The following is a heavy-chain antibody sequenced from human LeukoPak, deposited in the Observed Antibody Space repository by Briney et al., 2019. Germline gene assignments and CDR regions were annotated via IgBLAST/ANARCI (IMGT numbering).Heavy chain of an antibody. V-gene: IGHV4-59*12. CDR1: GGSISSYY. CDR2: IYYSGST. J-gene: IGHJ4*02. D-gene: IGHD2-2*02. CDR3: ASSGDCSSTSCYTRMGYFDY. Sequence: SETLSLTCTVSGGSISSYYWSWIRQPPGKGLEWIGYIYYSGSTNYNPSLKSRVTISVDTSKNQFSLKLSSVTAADTAVYYCASSGDCSSTSCYTRMGYFDYWGQGTLVTVSS.